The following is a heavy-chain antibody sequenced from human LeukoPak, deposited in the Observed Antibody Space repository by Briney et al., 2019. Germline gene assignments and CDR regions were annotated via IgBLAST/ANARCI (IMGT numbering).Heavy chain of an antibody. V-gene: IGHV1-8*01. J-gene: IGHJ4*02. CDR1: GYTFTSYD. CDR3: AAASPSGYVDFDY. CDR2: MNPNSGNT. D-gene: IGHD5-12*01. Sequence: ASVKVSCKASGYTFTSYDINWVRQATGQGLEWMGWMNPNSGNTGYAQKFQGRVTMTRNTSISTAYMELSSLRSEDTAVYYCAAASPSGYVDFDYWGQGTLVTVSS.